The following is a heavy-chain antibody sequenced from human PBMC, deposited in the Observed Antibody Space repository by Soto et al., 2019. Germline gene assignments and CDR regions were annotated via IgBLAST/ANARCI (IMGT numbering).Heavy chain of an antibody. CDR1: GGTFNSFS. V-gene: IGHV1-69*14. J-gene: IGHJ5*02. CDR2: IIPMSGRP. Sequence: QVQLVQSGADVKTPGSSVKVSCKASGGTFNSFSIDWVRQAPGQGLEWMGGIIPMSGRPNYAQRFQGRVTFSADKSTNTVYMEVNSLTYEDTAVDYCTRRGRQSANWFDPWGQGTLVTVSS. CDR3: TRRGRQSANWFDP.